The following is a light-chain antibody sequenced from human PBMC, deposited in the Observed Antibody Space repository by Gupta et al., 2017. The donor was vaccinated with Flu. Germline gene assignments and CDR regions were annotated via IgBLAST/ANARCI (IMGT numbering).Light chain of an antibody. Sequence: QPALTQPRSVSGSPGQSLTLSCSGTTSDVGGHTYVHWYQQHPGTAPKLLIHDDTERPSGVPDRFSGSKSGNTASLTISGLQTEDEADYYCCSYAGSQTYWVFGTGTKVTVL. CDR3: CSYAGSQTYWV. V-gene: IGLV2-11*01. J-gene: IGLJ1*01. CDR1: TSDVGGHTY. CDR2: DDT.